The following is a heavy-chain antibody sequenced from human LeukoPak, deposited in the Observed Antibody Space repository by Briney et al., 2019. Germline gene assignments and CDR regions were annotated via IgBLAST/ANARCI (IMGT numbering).Heavy chain of an antibody. Sequence: SVKVSCKASGYTFTGYYMHWVRQAPGQGLEWMGGIIPIFGTANYAQKFQGRVTITADKSTSTAYMELSSLRSEDTAVYYCAREIAVSGDAFDIWGQGTMVTVSS. CDR3: AREIAVSGDAFDI. CDR2: IIPIFGTA. J-gene: IGHJ3*02. CDR1: GYTFTGYY. D-gene: IGHD3-22*01. V-gene: IGHV1-69*06.